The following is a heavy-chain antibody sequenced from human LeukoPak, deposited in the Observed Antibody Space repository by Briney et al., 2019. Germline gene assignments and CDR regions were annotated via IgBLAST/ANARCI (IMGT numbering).Heavy chain of an antibody. J-gene: IGHJ5*02. V-gene: IGHV4-34*01. CDR2: INHSGGT. CDR3: ARSDWFRGEETPT. D-gene: IGHD3-9*01. CDR1: GGSFSGYY. Sequence: SETLSLTCAVYGGSFSGYYWSWIRQPPGKGLEWIGEINHSGGTNYNPALKSRVTISVDTSKNQFSLKLRSVTAADTAVYYCARSDWFRGEETPTWGQGTLVTVSS.